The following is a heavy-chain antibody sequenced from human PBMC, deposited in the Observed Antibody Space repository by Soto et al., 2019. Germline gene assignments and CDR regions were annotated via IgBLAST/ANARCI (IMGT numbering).Heavy chain of an antibody. CDR1: GCTFTSYG. V-gene: IGHV1-18*04. Sequence: ASVKVSCKASGCTFTSYGISWVRQAPGRGREWMGGISAYNGNRNYAQKLEGRVTMTTDTSPSTAYMELSSLRSDDTAVYYCARDKGYSDILTGYPRGHQGYFDYWGQGTLVTVSS. CDR3: ARDKGYSDILTGYPRGHQGYFDY. CDR2: ISAYNGNR. J-gene: IGHJ4*02. D-gene: IGHD3-9*01.